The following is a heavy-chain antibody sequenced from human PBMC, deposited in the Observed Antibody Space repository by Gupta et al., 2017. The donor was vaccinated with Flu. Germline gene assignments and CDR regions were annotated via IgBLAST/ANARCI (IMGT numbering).Heavy chain of an antibody. Sequence: EVQLVVYGERLVQPGGSLRLSCAASGFTFSNYWLTWGRQAPGKWPECVGNVKQDGSDNYDGESVQGRFTISRDNAKNLVLLQMDSLRAEDTAVYYCVRDFRFQSDSWGQGTLVTFSS. CDR1: GFTFSNYW. CDR3: VRDFRFQSDS. V-gene: IGHV3-7*01. D-gene: IGHD2/OR15-2a*01. J-gene: IGHJ4*02. CDR2: VKQDGSDN.